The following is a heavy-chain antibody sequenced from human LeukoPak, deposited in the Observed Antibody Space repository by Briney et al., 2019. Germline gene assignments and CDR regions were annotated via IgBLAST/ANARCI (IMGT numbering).Heavy chain of an antibody. J-gene: IGHJ5*02. CDR2: TNPNSGGT. CDR1: GYTFTGYY. V-gene: IGHV1-2*02. D-gene: IGHD6-13*01. Sequence: ASVKVSCKASGYTFTGYYMHWVRQAPGQGLEWMGWTNPNSGGTNYAQKFQGRVTMTRDTSISTAYMELSRLRSDDTAVYYCARAGIAAAGGYNWFDPWGQGTLVTVSS. CDR3: ARAGIAAAGGYNWFDP.